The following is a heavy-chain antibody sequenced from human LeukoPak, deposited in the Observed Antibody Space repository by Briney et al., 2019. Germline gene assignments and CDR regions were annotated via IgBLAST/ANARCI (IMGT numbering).Heavy chain of an antibody. CDR1: GFTFKNNA. CDR2: IWYDGSNQ. Sequence: GGSLRLSCVASGFTFKNNAMHWVRQAPGKGLEWVAVIWYDGSNQYYADSVEGRFTISRDNSKNTLYLEMNSLRAEDTAVYYCARPPYYDIVIGPFDSWGQGTLVTVSP. V-gene: IGHV3-33*01. CDR3: ARPPYYDIVIGPFDS. D-gene: IGHD3-9*01. J-gene: IGHJ4*02.